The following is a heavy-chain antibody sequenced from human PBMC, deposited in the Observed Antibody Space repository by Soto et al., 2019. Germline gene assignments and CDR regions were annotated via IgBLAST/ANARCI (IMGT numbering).Heavy chain of an antibody. V-gene: IGHV3-33*01. CDR2: IWYDGSNK. Sequence: QVQLVESGGGVVQPGRSLRLSCAASGFTFSSYGMHWVRQAPGKGLEWVAVIWYDGSNKYYADSVKGRFTISRDNSKNTLYLQMNSRRAEDTAVYFCGRGKSGYVVSWGQGTLVTVSS. CDR1: GFTFSSYG. J-gene: IGHJ5*02. CDR3: GRGKSGYVVS. D-gene: IGHD5-12*01.